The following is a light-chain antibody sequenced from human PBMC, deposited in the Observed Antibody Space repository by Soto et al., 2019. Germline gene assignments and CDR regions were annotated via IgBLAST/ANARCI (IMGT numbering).Light chain of an antibody. CDR1: QSISSW. V-gene: IGKV1-5*03. CDR3: QPYDSYPYT. Sequence: DIQMTQSPSTLSASVGDRVTITCRASQSISSWLAWYQQKPGKAPKLLIYKASSLESGVPSRFSGSGSGTEFTLTISSLQTEDFANYYCQPYDSYPYTFGQGTKLEIK. J-gene: IGKJ2*01. CDR2: KAS.